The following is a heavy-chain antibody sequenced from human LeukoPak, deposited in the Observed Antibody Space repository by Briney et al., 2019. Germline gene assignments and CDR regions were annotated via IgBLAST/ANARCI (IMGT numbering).Heavy chain of an antibody. CDR1: GGSISSGGYS. Sequence: TLSLTCAVSGGSISSGGYSWSWIRQPPGKGLEWIGYIYHSGSTYYNPSLKSRVTISVDRSKNQFSLKLSSVTAADTAVYYCARGGYYDSTDAFDIWGQGTMVTVSS. CDR2: IYHSGST. CDR3: ARGGYYDSTDAFDI. D-gene: IGHD3-22*01. J-gene: IGHJ3*02. V-gene: IGHV4-30-2*01.